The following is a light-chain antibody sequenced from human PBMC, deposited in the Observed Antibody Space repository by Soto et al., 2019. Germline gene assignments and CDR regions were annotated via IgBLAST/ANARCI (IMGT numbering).Light chain of an antibody. Sequence: IVLTHSQATLSVSPWQRYTLLCSASQSVSSKLAWYQQKPGQAPWLLIYGASTRATGIPARFSGSGSGTEFTLTISSLQSEDFAVYYCQQYNNWPPTLGGGTEVDI. CDR3: QQYNNWPPT. CDR2: GAS. V-gene: IGKV3-15*01. CDR1: QSVSSK. J-gene: IGKJ4*01.